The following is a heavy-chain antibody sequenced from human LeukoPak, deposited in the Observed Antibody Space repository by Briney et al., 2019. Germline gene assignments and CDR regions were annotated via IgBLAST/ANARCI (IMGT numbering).Heavy chain of an antibody. CDR3: ARGESSGWFRLDY. Sequence: SETLSLTCAVYGGSFSGYYWSWIRQPPGKGLEWIGEINHSGSTNYNPSLKSRVTISVDTSKNQFSLKLSSVTAADTAVYYCARGESSGWFRLDYWGQGTLVTVSS. D-gene: IGHD6-19*01. CDR2: INHSGST. J-gene: IGHJ4*02. CDR1: GGSFSGYY. V-gene: IGHV4-34*01.